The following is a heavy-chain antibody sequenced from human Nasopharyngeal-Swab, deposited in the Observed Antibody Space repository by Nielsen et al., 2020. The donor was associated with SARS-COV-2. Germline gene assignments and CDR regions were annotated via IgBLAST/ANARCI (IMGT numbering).Heavy chain of an antibody. D-gene: IGHD2-21*01. Sequence: GGSLRLSCAASGFTFSTYGMHWVRQAPGKGLEWVAVISHDGSNKYYADSVKGRFTISRDNSKNTLYLQMNNLRAEDTALYYCARDVAGADSAWGQGTLVTISS. V-gene: IGHV3-30*03. CDR2: ISHDGSNK. CDR3: ARDVAGADSA. J-gene: IGHJ5*02. CDR1: GFTFSTYG.